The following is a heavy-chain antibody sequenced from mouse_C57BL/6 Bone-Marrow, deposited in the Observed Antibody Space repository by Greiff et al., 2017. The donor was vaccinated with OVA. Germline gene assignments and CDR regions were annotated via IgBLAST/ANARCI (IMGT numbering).Heavy chain of an antibody. CDR2: IWSGGST. D-gene: IGHD2-1*01. CDR1: GFSLTSYG. Sequence: QVQLQQSGPGLVQPSPSLSITCTVSGFSLTSYGVHWVRQSPGKGLEWLGVIWSGGSTDYNEAFISRMSISKENSTSQVFFKMNSLQAADAAIYYCAREDGNYPFAYWGQGTLVTVSA. V-gene: IGHV2-2*01. J-gene: IGHJ3*01. CDR3: AREDGNYPFAY.